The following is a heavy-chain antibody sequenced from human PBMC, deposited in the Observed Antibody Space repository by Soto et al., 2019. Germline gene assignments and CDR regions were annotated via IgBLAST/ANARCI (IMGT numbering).Heavy chain of an antibody. CDR1: GYTFTSHD. V-gene: IGHV1-8*01. CDR3: AGGMSTP. J-gene: IGHJ5*02. Sequence: QVQLVQSGAEVKKPGASVKVSCKASGYTFTSHDINWMRQATGQGLEWMGWMNPHSGHTNYAQKFQGTVTMTRDTPISTAYMDLTSLSSGDTAVYYCAGGMSTPWGRGTLVTVSS. CDR2: MNPHSGHT. D-gene: IGHD3-16*01.